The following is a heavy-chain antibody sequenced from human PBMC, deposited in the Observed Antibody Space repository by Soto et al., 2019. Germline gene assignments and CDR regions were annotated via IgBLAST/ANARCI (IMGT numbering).Heavy chain of an antibody. Sequence: GSLRLSCAASGFTFSSYAMSWVRQAPGKGLEWVSAISGSGGSTYYADSVKGRFTISRDNSKNTLYLQMNSLRAEDTAVYYCLGYCSGGSCLFDIWGQGTMVTVSS. CDR1: GFTFSSYA. CDR3: LGYCSGGSCLFDI. V-gene: IGHV3-23*01. J-gene: IGHJ3*02. CDR2: ISGSGGST. D-gene: IGHD2-15*01.